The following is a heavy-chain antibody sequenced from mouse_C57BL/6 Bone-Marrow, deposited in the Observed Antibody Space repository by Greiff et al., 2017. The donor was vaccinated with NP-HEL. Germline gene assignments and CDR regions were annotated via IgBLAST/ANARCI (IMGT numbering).Heavy chain of an antibody. Sequence: EVKLQESGAELVRPGASVKLSCTASGFNIKDDYMHWVKQRPEQGLEWIGWIDPENGDTEYASKFQGKATITADTSSNTAYLQLSSLTSEDTAVYYCTTGYYYGSSYPAYWGQGTLVTVSA. CDR1: GFNIKDDY. J-gene: IGHJ3*01. CDR3: TTGYYYGSSYPAY. V-gene: IGHV14-4*01. D-gene: IGHD1-1*01. CDR2: IDPENGDT.